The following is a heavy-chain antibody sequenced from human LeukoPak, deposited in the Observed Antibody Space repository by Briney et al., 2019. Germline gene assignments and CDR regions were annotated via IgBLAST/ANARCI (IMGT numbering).Heavy chain of an antibody. J-gene: IGHJ4*02. CDR2: IDTVDYT. V-gene: IGHV3-69-1*01. Sequence: GGSLRLSCATSGFTFINTFLNWVRQAPGKGLQYVSSIDTVDYTYYADSVKGRFTISRDNAKNSLYLQINSLRAEDTAVYYCATESSGALDFWGQGTLVTVSS. CDR1: GFTFINTF. CDR3: ATESSGALDF. D-gene: IGHD1-26*01.